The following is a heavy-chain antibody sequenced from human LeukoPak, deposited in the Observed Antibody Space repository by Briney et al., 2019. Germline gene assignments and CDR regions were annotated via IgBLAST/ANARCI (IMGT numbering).Heavy chain of an antibody. V-gene: IGHV3-33*01. J-gene: IGHJ4*02. CDR3: ARDAQRGFDYSNSLEY. CDR1: KFTFSHCG. CDR2: IWSDGTNQ. D-gene: IGHD4-11*01. Sequence: PGTSLRLSCAASKFTFSHCGMHWVRQAPGKGLRWVAVIWSDGTNQYYADSVKGRFTISRDNFNNMVYLQMNSLRVDDTGVYYCARDAQRGFDYSNSLEYWGQGALVTVSS.